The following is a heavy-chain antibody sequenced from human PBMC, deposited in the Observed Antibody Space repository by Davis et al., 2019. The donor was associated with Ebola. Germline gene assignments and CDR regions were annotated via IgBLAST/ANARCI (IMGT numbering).Heavy chain of an antibody. CDR1: GYTFTSYD. J-gene: IGHJ3*02. CDR2: MNPNSGNT. CDR3: ARERRDAFDI. V-gene: IGHV1-18*01. Sequence: AASVKVSCKASGYTFTSYDINWVRQATGQGLEWMGWMNPNSGNTNYAQKLQGRVTMTTDTSTSTAYMELRSLRSDDTAVYYCARERRDAFDIWGQGTMVTVSS.